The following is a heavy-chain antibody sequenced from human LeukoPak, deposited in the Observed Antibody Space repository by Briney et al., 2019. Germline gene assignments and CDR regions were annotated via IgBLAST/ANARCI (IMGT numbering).Heavy chain of an antibody. V-gene: IGHV4-34*01. D-gene: IGHD1-1*01. CDR3: ARELEAPLLVDY. Sequence: SETLSLNCAVYGGSFSGYYWSWIRQPPGKGLEWIGEINHSGSTNYNPSLKSRVTISVDTSKNQFSLKLSSVTAADTAVYYCARELEAPLLVDYWGQGTLVTVSS. CDR2: INHSGST. CDR1: GGSFSGYY. J-gene: IGHJ4*02.